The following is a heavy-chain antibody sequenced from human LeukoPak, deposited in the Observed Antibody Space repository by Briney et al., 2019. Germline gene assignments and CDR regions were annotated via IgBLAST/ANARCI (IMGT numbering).Heavy chain of an antibody. Sequence: GGSLRLSCAASGFTFSSYSMNWVRQAPGKGLEWVSYISSSSSTIYYADSVKGRFTISRDNAKNSLYLRMNSLRAEDTAVYYCARGYDSMDPWGQGTLVTVSS. CDR3: ARGYDSMDP. CDR1: GFTFSSYS. J-gene: IGHJ4*02. D-gene: IGHD3-3*01. V-gene: IGHV3-48*01. CDR2: ISSSSSTI.